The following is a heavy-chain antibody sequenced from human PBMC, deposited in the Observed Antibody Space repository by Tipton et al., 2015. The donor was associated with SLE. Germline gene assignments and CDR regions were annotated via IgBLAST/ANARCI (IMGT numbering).Heavy chain of an antibody. CDR2: IHHHGGT. V-gene: IGHV4-34*01. D-gene: IGHD5-12*01. J-gene: IGHJ5*02. CDR3: AREDIVATTSAYNWFDP. Sequence: LSLTCTVYGESLSGHYWGWIRQPPGKGLEWIGEIHHHGGTNYNPSLKSRVTMSLDMSKNQFFLKLSFVTAADTAVYYCAREDIVATTSAYNWFDPWGQGTLVTVSS. CDR1: GESLSGHY.